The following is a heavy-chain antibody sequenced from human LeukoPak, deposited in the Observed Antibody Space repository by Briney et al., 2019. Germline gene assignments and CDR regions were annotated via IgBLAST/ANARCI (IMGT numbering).Heavy chain of an antibody. CDR1: GYRFPTHW. D-gene: IGHD3-3*01. CDR3: ARRANFSGCAPPVDS. Sequence: GESLNISCKVSGYRFPTHWIGWARQKPGNGLEWMGIIHPVDSDTKYSPSFQGQVTISADRSTSTAYVQWDTLKASDSAIYYCARRANFSGCAPPVDSWGQGTLVIVSS. J-gene: IGHJ4*02. V-gene: IGHV5-51*01. CDR2: IHPVDSDT.